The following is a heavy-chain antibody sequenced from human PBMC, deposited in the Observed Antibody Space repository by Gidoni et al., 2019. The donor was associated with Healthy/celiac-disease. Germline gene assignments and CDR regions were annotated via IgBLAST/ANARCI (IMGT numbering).Heavy chain of an antibody. CDR3: ARDMYYYDSSGPPVSIDY. D-gene: IGHD3-22*01. V-gene: IGHV1-3*01. J-gene: IGHJ4*02. CDR1: GYTFTSYA. CDR2: INAGNGNT. Sequence: QVQLVQSGAEVKKPGASVKVSCKSSGYTFTSYAMHWVRQAPGQRLERMGWINAGNGNTKYSQKFQGRVTITRDTSASTAYMELSSLRSEDTAVYYCARDMYYYDSSGPPVSIDYWGQGTLVTVSS.